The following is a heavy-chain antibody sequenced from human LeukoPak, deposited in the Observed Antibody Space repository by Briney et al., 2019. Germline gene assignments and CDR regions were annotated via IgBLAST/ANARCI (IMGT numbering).Heavy chain of an antibody. CDR2: ISGSGGST. D-gene: IGHD6-13*01. CDR3: AKVGGVIAAAGNFDY. Sequence: GGSPRLSCAASGFTFSSYAMSWVRQAPGKGLEWVSAISGSGGSTYYADSVKGRFTISRDNSKNTLYLQMNSLRAEDTAVYYCAKVGGVIAAAGNFDYWGQGTLVTVSS. V-gene: IGHV3-23*01. J-gene: IGHJ4*02. CDR1: GFTFSSYA.